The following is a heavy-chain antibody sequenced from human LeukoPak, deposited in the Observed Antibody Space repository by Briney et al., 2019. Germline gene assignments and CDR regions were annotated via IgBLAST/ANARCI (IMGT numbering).Heavy chain of an antibody. CDR1: GFTFSDYY. J-gene: IGHJ6*03. V-gene: IGHV3-11*06. CDR2: ISRSSYYI. Sequence: GGSLRLSCAASGFTFSDYYMSWIRQAPGKGLEWVSSISRSSYYIYYTDSVKGRFTISRDNAKNSLYLQMNSLRAEDTAVYYCARDPPLVSGPIYYYYYMDVWGKGTTVTVFS. CDR3: ARDPPLVSGPIYYYYYMDV. D-gene: IGHD5/OR15-5a*01.